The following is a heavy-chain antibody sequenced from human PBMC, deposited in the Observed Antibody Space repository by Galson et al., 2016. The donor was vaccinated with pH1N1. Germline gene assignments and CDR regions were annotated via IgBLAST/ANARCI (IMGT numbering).Heavy chain of an antibody. CDR3: ARSRDFSFDY. J-gene: IGHJ4*02. CDR2: ISKDGNNV. Sequence: FLRLSCAASGFTLSCCAMHWVRQAPGTGPECVALISKDGNNVYYADSVKGRFTISRDSSNNTLYLQMNSLRTEDTAIYYCARSRDFSFDYWGQGALVTVAS. D-gene: IGHD4-11*01. V-gene: IGHV3-30*04. CDR1: GFTLSCCA.